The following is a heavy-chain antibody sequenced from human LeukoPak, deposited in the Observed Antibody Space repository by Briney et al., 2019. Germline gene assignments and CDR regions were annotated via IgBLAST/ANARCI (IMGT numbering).Heavy chain of an antibody. CDR3: ASWGAGGNS. V-gene: IGHV3-7*01. D-gene: IGHD3-16*01. Sequence: GGSLRLSCEASGFTLSTYWMNWVRQVPGKGLDRVANISPDGSGKRYVDSVKGRFTIARDNADNSLSLQMNSLRAEDTAVYYCASWGAGGNSWGQGTLVTVSS. CDR1: GFTLSTYW. J-gene: IGHJ4*02. CDR2: ISPDGSGK.